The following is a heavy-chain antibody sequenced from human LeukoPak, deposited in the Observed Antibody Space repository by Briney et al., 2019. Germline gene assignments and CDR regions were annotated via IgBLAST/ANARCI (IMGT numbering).Heavy chain of an antibody. CDR3: ARDRDYYGSGRTGYGMDV. CDR2: ISGSGGST. CDR1: GFTFSSYA. Sequence: GGSLRLSCAASGFTFSSYAMSWVRQAPGKGLEWVSAISGSGGSTSYADSVKGRFTISRDNSKNTLYLQMNSLRAEDTAVYYCARDRDYYGSGRTGYGMDVWGQGTTVTVSS. J-gene: IGHJ6*02. D-gene: IGHD3-10*01. V-gene: IGHV3-23*01.